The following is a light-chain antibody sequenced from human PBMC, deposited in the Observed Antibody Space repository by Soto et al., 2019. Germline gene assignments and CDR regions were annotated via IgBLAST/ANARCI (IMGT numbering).Light chain of an antibody. Sequence: VLTQSPGTLSLSPWVRATLSCSASQTVSTNYFAWYQQNPGQAPGLLIDGASKRATGIPDRCSVSGSGTDFTLTISRLEPEDFAVYCCQQYGSSPRTFGQGTKVDIK. V-gene: IGKV3-20*01. CDR1: QTVSTNY. CDR3: QQYGSSPRT. J-gene: IGKJ1*01. CDR2: GAS.